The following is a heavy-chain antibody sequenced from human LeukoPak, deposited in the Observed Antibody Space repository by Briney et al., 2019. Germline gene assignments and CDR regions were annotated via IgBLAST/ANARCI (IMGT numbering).Heavy chain of an antibody. J-gene: IGHJ4*02. CDR1: GCSVSSGSYY. Sequence: SETLSLTCTVSGCSVSSGSYYWSWIRQPPGKGLEWIGYIYYSGSTNHNPSLKSRVTISVDTSKNQFSLKLSSVTAADTAVYYCAREAAMVTDYYFDYWGQGTLVTVSS. D-gene: IGHD5-18*01. CDR3: AREAAMVTDYYFDY. CDR2: IYYSGST. V-gene: IGHV4-61*01.